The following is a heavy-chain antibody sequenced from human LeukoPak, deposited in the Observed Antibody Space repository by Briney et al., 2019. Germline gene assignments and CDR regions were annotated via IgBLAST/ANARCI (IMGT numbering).Heavy chain of an antibody. CDR2: ISSSSSYI. J-gene: IGHJ4*02. D-gene: IGHD1-7*01. CDR1: GFTFSSYS. V-gene: IGHV3-21*01. CDR3: ATPVKMNYVTY. Sequence: GWSLRLSCATSGFTFSSYSMNWVRQAPGKGLDWVSSISSSSSYIYYADSVKGRFTISRDNAKNSLYLQMNSLRAEDTAVYYCATPVKMNYVTYWGQGTLVTVSS.